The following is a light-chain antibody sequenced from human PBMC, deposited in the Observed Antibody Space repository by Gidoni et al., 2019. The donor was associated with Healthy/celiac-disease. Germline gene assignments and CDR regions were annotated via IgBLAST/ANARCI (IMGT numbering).Light chain of an antibody. CDR1: SRDVGSYNL. V-gene: IGLV2-23*02. CDR2: EVS. Sequence: QSALTQPASVSGSPGQSITISCTGTSRDVGSYNLVSWYQQHPGKAPKLMIYEVSKRPSGVSNRFSGSKSGNTASLTISGLQAEDEADYYCCSDAGSSTWVFGGGTKLTVL. CDR3: CSDAGSSTWV. J-gene: IGLJ3*02.